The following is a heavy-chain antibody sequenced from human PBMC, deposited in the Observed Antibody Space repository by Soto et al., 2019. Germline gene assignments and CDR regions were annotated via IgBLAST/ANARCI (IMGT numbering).Heavy chain of an antibody. CDR3: AAPYYDFWSGYPPPEV. D-gene: IGHD3-3*01. J-gene: IGHJ4*02. CDR2: ISSSSSTI. V-gene: IGHV3-48*02. Sequence: EVQLVESGGGLVQPGGSLRLSCAASGFTFSSYSMNWVRQAPGKGLEWVSYISSSSSTIYYADSVKGRFTTSRDNAKNSLYLQMNSLRDEDTAVYYCAAPYYDFWSGYPPPEVWAQGTLVTVSS. CDR1: GFTFSSYS.